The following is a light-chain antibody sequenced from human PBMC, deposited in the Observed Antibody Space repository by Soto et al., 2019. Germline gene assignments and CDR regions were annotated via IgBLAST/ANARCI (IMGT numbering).Light chain of an antibody. V-gene: IGKV1-17*01. CDR1: QGIGKD. Sequence: DIQMTQSPSSLTASVGDRVTITCRASQGIGKDLAWFQQQPGKAPKRLIYAASTLQSGVPSRFSGSGSGTEFTLTITSLQPEYFPTYYCLQHTTYPWTFGPGTKVDIK. CDR2: AAS. CDR3: LQHTTYPWT. J-gene: IGKJ1*01.